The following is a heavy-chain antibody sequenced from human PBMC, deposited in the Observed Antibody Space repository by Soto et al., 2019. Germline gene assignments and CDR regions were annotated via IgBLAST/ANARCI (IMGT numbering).Heavy chain of an antibody. CDR3: ARRRTGVNFTGGY. J-gene: IGHJ4*02. V-gene: IGHV1-18*01. Sequence: QVQLVQSGAEVKKPGASVKVSCKASGYTFTSYGISWVRQAPGQGLEWMGWISAYNGNTNYAQKLQGRVTMTTDTSTSTAYRELSSLRSDATAVYFWARRRTGVNFTGGYWGQGALVTVSS. CDR1: GYTFTSYG. D-gene: IGHD7-27*01. CDR2: ISAYNGNT.